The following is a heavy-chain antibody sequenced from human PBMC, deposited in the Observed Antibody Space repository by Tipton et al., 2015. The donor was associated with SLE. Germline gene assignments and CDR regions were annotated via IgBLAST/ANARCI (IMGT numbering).Heavy chain of an antibody. V-gene: IGHV4-59*01. Sequence: TLSLTCSVSGVSISTYYWSWIRQTPGKGLEWIGYMYYSGITNYNPSLYSRVSISVDTSRNQFSLKMNSVTAADTAVYYCARDIWFLDHWGQGALVTVSS. CDR1: GVSISTYY. CDR3: ARDIWFLDH. J-gene: IGHJ5*02. CDR2: MYYSGIT. D-gene: IGHD3-10*01.